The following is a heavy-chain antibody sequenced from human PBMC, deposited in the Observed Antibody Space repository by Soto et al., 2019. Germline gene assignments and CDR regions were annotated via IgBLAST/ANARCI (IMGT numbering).Heavy chain of an antibody. J-gene: IGHJ6*02. CDR1: GFTFSSYG. Sequence: GGSLRLSCAASGFTFSSYGVHWVRQAPGKGLEWVAVIWYDGSNKYYADSVKGRFTISRDNSKNTLYLQMNSLRAEDTAVYYCARDSAVAGTRYYGMDVWGQGTTVTVSS. V-gene: IGHV3-33*01. D-gene: IGHD6-19*01. CDR3: ARDSAVAGTRYYGMDV. CDR2: IWYDGSNK.